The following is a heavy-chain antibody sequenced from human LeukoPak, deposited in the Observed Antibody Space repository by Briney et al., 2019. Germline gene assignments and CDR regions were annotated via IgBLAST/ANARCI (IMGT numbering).Heavy chain of an antibody. V-gene: IGHV3-11*01. CDR1: GFGFSDSY. J-gene: IGHJ4*01. CDR3: STDPRLLIY. Sequence: GGSLRLSCVVSGFGFSDSYMTWLRQTPGKGLEWLAYISGSGSDIYYADSVKGRFTISRDNAKNSLYLQMNSLRPDATALYYCSTDPRLLIYWGRGTLVTVSS. CDR2: ISGSGSDI. D-gene: IGHD2-8*01.